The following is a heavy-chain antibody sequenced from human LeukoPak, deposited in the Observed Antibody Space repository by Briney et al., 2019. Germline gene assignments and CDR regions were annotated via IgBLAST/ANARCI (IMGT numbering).Heavy chain of an antibody. CDR3: ARIAVPTREELLLRFPYYYYYMDV. CDR1: GGSISSSSYY. J-gene: IGHJ6*03. V-gene: IGHV4-39*01. D-gene: IGHD2-15*01. CDR2: IYYSGST. Sequence: SETLSLTCTVSGGSISSSSYYWGWIRQPPGKGLEWIGSIYYSGSTYYNPSLKSRVTISVDTSKNQFSLKLSSVTAADTAVYYCARIAVPTREELLLRFPYYYYYMDVWGKGTTVTVSS.